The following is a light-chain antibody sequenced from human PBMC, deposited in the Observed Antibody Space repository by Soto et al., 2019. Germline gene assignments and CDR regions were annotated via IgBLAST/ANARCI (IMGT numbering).Light chain of an antibody. CDR2: GAS. J-gene: IGKJ5*01. Sequence: ENVLTQSPGTLSLSPGERATLSCRASQSVSSSYLAWYQQKPGQAPRLLIYGASSRATGIPDRFSGTGSETDFTLTISGLQSEDSAVYLCQQYNNWTFSFGQGTRVEIK. V-gene: IGKV3-20*01. CDR3: QQYNNWTFS. CDR1: QSVSSSY.